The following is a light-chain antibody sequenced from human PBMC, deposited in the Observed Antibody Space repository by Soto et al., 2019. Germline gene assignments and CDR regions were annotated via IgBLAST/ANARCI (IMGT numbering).Light chain of an antibody. V-gene: IGLV2-11*01. CDR1: SSDVGGYDY. CDR3: CSYAGRYTWV. J-gene: IGLJ3*02. CDR2: DVI. Sequence: QSALTQPRSVSGSPGQSVTISCTGTSSDVGGYDYVSWYQQHPGKAPKLMIYDVIKRPSGVPDRFSGSNSGNTASLTISGLQAEDESDYYCCSYAGRYTWVFGGGTQLTVL.